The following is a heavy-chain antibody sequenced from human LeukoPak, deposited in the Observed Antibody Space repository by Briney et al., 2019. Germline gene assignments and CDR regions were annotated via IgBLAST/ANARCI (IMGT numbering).Heavy chain of an antibody. D-gene: IGHD6-19*01. Sequence: GGSLRHSCAASGFTFSSYWMHWVRQAPGKGLVWVSRINSDGSSTIHADSVKGRFTISRDNAKNTLYLQMNSLRAEDTAVYYCAREVYSSGWSSFDHWWPGTLVTVSS. CDR3: AREVYSSGWSSFDH. V-gene: IGHV3-74*01. CDR2: INSDGSST. J-gene: IGHJ4*02. CDR1: GFTFSSYW.